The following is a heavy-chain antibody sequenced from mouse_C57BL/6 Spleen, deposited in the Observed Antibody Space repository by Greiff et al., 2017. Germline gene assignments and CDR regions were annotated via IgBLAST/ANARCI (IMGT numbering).Heavy chain of an antibody. CDR1: GFTFSSYA. V-gene: IGHV5-9-1*02. CDR3: TRAVYYDYDDGDYYAMDY. CDR2: ISSGGDYI. J-gene: IGHJ4*01. Sequence: EVQLVESGEGLVKPGGSLKLSCAASGFTFSSYAMSWVRQTPEKRLEWVAYISSGGDYIYYADTVKGRFTISRDNARNTLYLQMSRLKSEDTAMYYCTRAVYYDYDDGDYYAMDYWGQGTSVTVSS. D-gene: IGHD2-4*01.